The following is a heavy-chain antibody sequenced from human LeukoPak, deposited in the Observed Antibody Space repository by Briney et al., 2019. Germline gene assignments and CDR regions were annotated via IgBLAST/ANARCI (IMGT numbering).Heavy chain of an antibody. J-gene: IGHJ3*02. CDR1: GYTFTSYG. V-gene: IGHV1-18*01. Sequence: GASVKVSCKASGYTFTSYGISWVRQAPGQGLEWMGWISAYNGNINYAQKLQGRVTMTTDTSTSTAYMELRSLRSDDTAVYYCAREGVTMVRTDAFDIWGQGTMVTVSS. CDR2: ISAYNGNI. CDR3: AREGVTMVRTDAFDI. D-gene: IGHD3-10*01.